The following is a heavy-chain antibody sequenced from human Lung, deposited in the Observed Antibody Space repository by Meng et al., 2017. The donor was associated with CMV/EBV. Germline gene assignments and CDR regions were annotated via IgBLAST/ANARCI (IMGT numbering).Heavy chain of an antibody. V-gene: IGHV3-30*02. D-gene: IGHD3-10*01. CDR1: GFTFSSYG. Sequence: GESLKISCAASGFTFSSYGMHWVRQAPGKGLEWVAFIRYDGSNKYYADSVKGRFTISRDNSKNTLYLQMNSLRAEDTAVYYCAKDAGVRPGVPGWDGMDVWGQETTVTVSS. CDR2: IRYDGSNK. CDR3: AKDAGVRPGVPGWDGMDV. J-gene: IGHJ6*02.